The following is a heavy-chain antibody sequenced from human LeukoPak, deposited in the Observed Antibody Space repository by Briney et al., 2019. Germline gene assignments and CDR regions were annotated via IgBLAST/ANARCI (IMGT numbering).Heavy chain of an antibody. V-gene: IGHV3-23*01. Sequence: PGGSLRLSCAASGFTFSSYAMSWVRQAPGKGLEWVPAISGSGGSTYYADSVKGRFTISRDNSKNTLYLQMNSLRAEDTAVYYCASEDYYGSGRLVARYYFDYWAREPWSPSPQ. CDR2: ISGSGGST. CDR3: ASEDYYGSGRLVARYYFDY. J-gene: IGHJ4*02. D-gene: IGHD3-10*01. CDR1: GFTFSSYA.